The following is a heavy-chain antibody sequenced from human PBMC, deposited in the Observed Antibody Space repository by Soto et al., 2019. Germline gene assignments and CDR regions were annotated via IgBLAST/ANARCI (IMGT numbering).Heavy chain of an antibody. J-gene: IGHJ6*02. Sequence: PSETLSLTCAVSGESFSDHHWTWVRRPPGKGLEWIGEVDHTGSTNYNPSLRTRVSISADTSTNQFSLKMISVTAADTGIYYCARGRTQGLGMDVWGQGTMVTVSS. CDR1: GESFSDHH. D-gene: IGHD3-3*01. V-gene: IGHV4-34*01. CDR2: VDHTGST. CDR3: ARGRTQGLGMDV.